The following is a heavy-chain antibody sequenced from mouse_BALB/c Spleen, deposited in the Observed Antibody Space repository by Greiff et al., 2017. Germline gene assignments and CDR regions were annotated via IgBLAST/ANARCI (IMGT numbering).Heavy chain of an antibody. V-gene: IGHV2-4-1*01. J-gene: IGHJ4*01. CDR3: ARKGDYLAMDY. CDR1: GFSLTSYG. Sequence: VQVVESGPGLVQPSQSLSITCTVSGFSLTSYGVHWVRQSPGKGLEWLGVIWSGGSTDYNAAFMSRLSISKDNSKSQVFFKMNSLQADDTAIYYCARKGDYLAMDYWGQGTSVTVSS. CDR2: IWSGGST.